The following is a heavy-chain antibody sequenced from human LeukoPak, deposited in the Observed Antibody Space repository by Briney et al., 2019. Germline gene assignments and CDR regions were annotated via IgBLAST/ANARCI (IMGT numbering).Heavy chain of an antibody. V-gene: IGHV4-61*02. D-gene: IGHD3-10*01. CDR3: ARDRGPSVYNSNWFDP. Sequence: SETLSLTCTVSGGSLKSASYYWSWIRQPTGKGLEWIGRVYTSGSTNYNPSLKSRVSISVDTSRNQFSLKLNSVTAADTAVYYCARDRGPSVYNSNWFDPWGQGTLVTVSS. CDR2: VYTSGST. CDR1: GGSLKSASYY. J-gene: IGHJ5*02.